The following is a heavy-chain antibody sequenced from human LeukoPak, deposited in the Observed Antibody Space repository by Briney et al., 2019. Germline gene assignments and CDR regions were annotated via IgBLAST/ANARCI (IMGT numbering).Heavy chain of an antibody. CDR2: INPNSGGT. D-gene: IGHD1-26*01. Sequence: ASVKVSCKASGYTFTGYYMHWVRQAPGQGLEWMGWINPNSGGTNYAQKFQGRVTMTRDTSISTAYMELSRLRSDDTAVYYCARPRHDSGSYSFDYWGQGTLVTVSS. CDR1: GYTFTGYY. J-gene: IGHJ4*02. V-gene: IGHV1-2*02. CDR3: ARPRHDSGSYSFDY.